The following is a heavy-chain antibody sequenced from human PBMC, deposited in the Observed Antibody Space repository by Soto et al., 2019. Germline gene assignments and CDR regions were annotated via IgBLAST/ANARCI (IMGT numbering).Heavy chain of an antibody. CDR3: AKDPSGATSWYYWYFVL. CDR1: GFTFSSFA. D-gene: IGHD6-13*01. V-gene: IGHV3-23*01. CDR2: ISGSGGRT. J-gene: IGHJ2*01. Sequence: EVQLLESGGGLVQPGGSLRLSCAASGFTFSSFAVSWVRQAPGKGLEWVSAISGSGGRTYYADSVKGRFTISWDNSKSTLYLQMNSLRVDDTAVYYCAKDPSGATSWYYWYFVLWGRGTLVTVSS.